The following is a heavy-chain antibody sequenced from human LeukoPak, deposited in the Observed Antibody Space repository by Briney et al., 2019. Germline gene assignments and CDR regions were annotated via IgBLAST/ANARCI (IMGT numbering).Heavy chain of an antibody. CDR3: TTDTWYSAGH. J-gene: IGHJ4*02. D-gene: IGHD2-15*01. V-gene: IGHV3-7*03. CDR2: MRQDGSER. Sequence: GGSLRLSCAASGFTFSNYWMSWVRQAPGKGLEWVANMRQDGSERYYVDSVRGRFTISRDNAKNSLYLQMNSLRAEDTAIYYCTTDTWYSAGHWGQGTLVTVSS. CDR1: GFTFSNYW.